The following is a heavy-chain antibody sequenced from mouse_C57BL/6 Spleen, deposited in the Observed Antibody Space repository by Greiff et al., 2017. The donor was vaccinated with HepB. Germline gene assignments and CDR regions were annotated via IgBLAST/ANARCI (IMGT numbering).Heavy chain of an antibody. CDR1: GYSFTDYN. CDR2: INPNYGTT. J-gene: IGHJ2*01. Sequence: EVKLMESGPELVKPGASVKISCKASGYSFTDYNMNWVKQSNGKSLEWIGVINPNYGTTSYNQKFKGKATLTVDQSSSTAYMQLNSLTSEDSAVYYCARGRTYYGSSYLDYWGQGTTLTVSS. D-gene: IGHD1-1*01. V-gene: IGHV1-39*01. CDR3: ARGRTYYGSSYLDY.